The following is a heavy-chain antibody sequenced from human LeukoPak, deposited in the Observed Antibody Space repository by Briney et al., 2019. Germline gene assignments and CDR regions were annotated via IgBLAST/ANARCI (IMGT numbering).Heavy chain of an antibody. Sequence: SVTVSFKASGGTFSSYAISWVRQAPGQGLEWMGGIIPIFGTANYAQKFPGRVTITTDESTSTAYMELSSLRSEDTAVYYCATSETYYDILTGLNYYYYMDVWGKGTTVTVSS. CDR1: GGTFSSYA. V-gene: IGHV1-69*05. J-gene: IGHJ6*03. CDR3: ATSETYYDILTGLNYYYYMDV. D-gene: IGHD3-9*01. CDR2: IIPIFGTA.